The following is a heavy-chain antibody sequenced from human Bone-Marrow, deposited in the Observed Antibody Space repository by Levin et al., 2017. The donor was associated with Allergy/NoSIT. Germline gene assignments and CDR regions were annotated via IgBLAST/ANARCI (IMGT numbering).Heavy chain of an antibody. J-gene: IGHJ4*02. CDR2: INNDGSSA. CDR1: GFTFSSSW. V-gene: IGHV3-74*01. Sequence: GSLRLSCAASGFTFSSSWMHWVRQAPGKGLVWVSRINNDGSSAIYTDSVKGRFTISRDNAKNTLFLQMNSLRAEDTAVYYCATYSYGYSSDWGQGTLVTVSS. CDR3: ATYSYGYSSD. D-gene: IGHD5-18*01.